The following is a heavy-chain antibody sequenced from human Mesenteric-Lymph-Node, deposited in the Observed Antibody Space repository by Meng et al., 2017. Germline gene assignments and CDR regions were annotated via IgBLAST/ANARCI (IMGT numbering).Heavy chain of an antibody. CDR3: ARESGYSYGPVYYYYGMDV. CDR1: GGSISSGSYY. Sequence: SETLSLTCTVSGGSISSGSYYWSWIRQPAGKGLEWIGRIYTSGSTNYNPSLKSRVTISVDTSKNQFPLKLSSVTAADTAVYYCARESGYSYGPVYYYYGMDVWGQGTTVTVSS. D-gene: IGHD5-18*01. V-gene: IGHV4-61*02. CDR2: IYTSGST. J-gene: IGHJ6*02.